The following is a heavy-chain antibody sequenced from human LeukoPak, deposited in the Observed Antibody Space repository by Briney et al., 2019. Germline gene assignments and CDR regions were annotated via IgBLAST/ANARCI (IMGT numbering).Heavy chain of an antibody. CDR1: GGSISSSSYY. Sequence: PSETLSLTCTVSGGSISSSSYYWGWIRQPPGKGLEWIGSIYYSGSTNYNPSLKSRVTISVDTSKNQFSLKLSSVTAADTAVYYCARLSGWYSSRPFDYWGQGTLVTVSS. CDR2: IYYSGST. J-gene: IGHJ4*02. D-gene: IGHD6-19*01. V-gene: IGHV4-39*07. CDR3: ARLSGWYSSRPFDY.